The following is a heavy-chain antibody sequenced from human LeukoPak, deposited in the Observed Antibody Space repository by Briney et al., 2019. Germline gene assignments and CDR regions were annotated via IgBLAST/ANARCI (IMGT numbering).Heavy chain of an antibody. Sequence: ASVKVSCKASGYTFTGYYMHWVRQAPGQGLEWMGWINPNSGGTNYAQKFQGWVTMTRDTSISTAYMELSSLRSEDTAVYYCARGPYDSSGYYLGYYYYGMDVWGQGTTVTVSS. CDR1: GYTFTGYY. D-gene: IGHD3-22*01. CDR3: ARGPYDSSGYYLGYYYYGMDV. J-gene: IGHJ6*02. CDR2: INPNSGGT. V-gene: IGHV1-2*04.